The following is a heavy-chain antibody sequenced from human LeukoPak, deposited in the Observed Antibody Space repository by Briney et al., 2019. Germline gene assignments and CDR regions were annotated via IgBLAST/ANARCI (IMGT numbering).Heavy chain of an antibody. CDR2: ISSSSSTI. CDR1: GFTFSSYS. J-gene: IGHJ4*02. CDR3: ARDRDSGSYSRNFDY. D-gene: IGHD1-26*01. V-gene: IGHV3-48*04. Sequence: GGSLRLSCAASGFTFSSYSMNWVRQAPGKGLEWVSYISSSSSTIYYADSVKGRFTISRDNAKNSLYLQMNSLRAEDTAVYYCARDRDSGSYSRNFDYWGQGTLVTVSS.